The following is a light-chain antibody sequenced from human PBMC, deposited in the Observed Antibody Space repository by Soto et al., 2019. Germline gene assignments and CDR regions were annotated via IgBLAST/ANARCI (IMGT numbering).Light chain of an antibody. V-gene: IGKV3-20*01. J-gene: IGKJ1*01. CDR1: QSVSSN. CDR3: QQYGSSPWT. Sequence: EIEMTQSPATLSVSPGERATLYCRASQSVSSNLAWYQQKPGQAPRLLIYSASSRATGIPDRFSGSGSGTDFTLTISRLEPEDFAVYYCQQYGSSPWTFGQGTKVDIK. CDR2: SAS.